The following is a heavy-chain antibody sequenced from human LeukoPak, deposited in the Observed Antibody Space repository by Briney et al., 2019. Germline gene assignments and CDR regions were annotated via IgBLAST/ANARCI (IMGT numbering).Heavy chain of an antibody. CDR2: IWHDGSNK. V-gene: IGHV3-33*01. J-gene: IGHJ6*02. CDR1: GFTFSSYG. D-gene: IGHD1-26*01. CDR3: ARDLDSGSYSGYYYYGMDV. Sequence: GGSLRLSCAASGFTFSSYGMHWVRQAPGKGLEWVAVIWHDGSNKYYADSVKGRFTISRDNSKNTLYLQMNSLRAEDTAVYYCARDLDSGSYSGYYYYGMDVWGQGTTVTVSS.